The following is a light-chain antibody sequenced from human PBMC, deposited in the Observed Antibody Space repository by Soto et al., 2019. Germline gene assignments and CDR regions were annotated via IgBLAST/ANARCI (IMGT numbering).Light chain of an antibody. CDR3: QRYGSSTPFLT. J-gene: IGKJ4*01. V-gene: IGKV3-20*01. CDR1: QSVSSSY. CDR2: GAS. Sequence: ENVLTQSPGTLSLSPGERATLSCRASQSVSSSYLAWYQQKPGQAPRLLIYGASSRATGIPDRFSGSGSGTDFTLTISRLEPEDFALYYCQRYGSSTPFLTFGGGTRWIT.